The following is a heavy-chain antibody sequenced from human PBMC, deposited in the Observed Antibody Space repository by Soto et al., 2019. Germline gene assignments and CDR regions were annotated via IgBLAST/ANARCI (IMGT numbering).Heavy chain of an antibody. J-gene: IGHJ6*03. V-gene: IGHV4-39*01. D-gene: IGHD4-17*01. CDR3: ARLDYRIYYYYYMDV. CDR1: GGSISSSSYY. Sequence: SETLSLTCTVSGGSISSSSYYWGWIRQPPGKGLEWIGSIYYSGSTYYNPSLKSRVTISVDTSKNQFSLKLSSVTAADTAVYYCARLDYRIYYYYYMDVWGKGTTVTVSS. CDR2: IYYSGST.